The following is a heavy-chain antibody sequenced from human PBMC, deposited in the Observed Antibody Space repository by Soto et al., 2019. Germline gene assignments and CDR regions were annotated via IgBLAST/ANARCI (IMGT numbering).Heavy chain of an antibody. CDR3: ARYAANLFDP. CDR2: IYYSGST. V-gene: IGHV4-59*08. CDR1: GGSISSYY. Sequence: QVQLQESGPGLVKPSETLSLTCTVSGGSISSYYWSWIRQPPGKGLEWIGYIYYSGSTNYNPSLKRRVPISVDTSKNQFSLKLSSVTAADTAVYYCARYAANLFDPWGQGTLVTVSS. D-gene: IGHD6-25*01. J-gene: IGHJ5*02.